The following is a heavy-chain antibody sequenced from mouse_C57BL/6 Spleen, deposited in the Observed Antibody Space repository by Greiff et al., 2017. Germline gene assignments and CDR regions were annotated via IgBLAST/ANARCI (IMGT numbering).Heavy chain of an antibody. J-gene: IGHJ2*01. CDR1: GYTFTSYW. V-gene: IGHV1-64*01. D-gene: IGHD1-1*01. CDR3: ARDYYGSLDY. CDR2: IHPNSGST. Sequence: QVQLQQSGAELVKPGASVKLSCKASGYTFTSYWMHWVKQRPGQGLEWIGMIHPNSGSTNYNEKFKIKATLTVDKSSSTAYMQLSSLTSEDSAVYYCARDYYGSLDYWGQGTTLTVSS.